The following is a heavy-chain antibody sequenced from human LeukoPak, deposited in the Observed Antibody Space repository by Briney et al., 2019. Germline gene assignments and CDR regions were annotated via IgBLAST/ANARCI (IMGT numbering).Heavy chain of an antibody. V-gene: IGHV3-21*01. CDR3: ARDYAGYYYYMDV. CDR1: GFTFSSYS. J-gene: IGHJ6*03. D-gene: IGHD3-16*01. CDR2: ISSSSSYI. Sequence: GGSLRLSCAASGFTFSSYSMNWVRQAPGKGLEWVSSISSSSSYIYYADSVKGRFTISRDNAKNSLYLQMNSLRAKDTAVYYCARDYAGYYYYMDVWGKGTTVTVSS.